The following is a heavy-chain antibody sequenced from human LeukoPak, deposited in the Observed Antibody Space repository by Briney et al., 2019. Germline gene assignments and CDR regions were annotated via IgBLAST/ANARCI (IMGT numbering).Heavy chain of an antibody. J-gene: IGHJ4*02. V-gene: IGHV4-38-2*02. CDR1: GYSISSGYY. CDR2: IYHSGST. D-gene: IGHD6-13*01. Sequence: KPSETLSLTCTVSGYSISSGYYWGWIRQPPGQGLEWIGSIYHSGSTYYNPSLKSRVTISVDTSKNQFSLKLSSVTAADTAVYYCARLGGGDSSWYSYYFDYWGQGTLVTVSS. CDR3: ARLGGGDSSWYSYYFDY.